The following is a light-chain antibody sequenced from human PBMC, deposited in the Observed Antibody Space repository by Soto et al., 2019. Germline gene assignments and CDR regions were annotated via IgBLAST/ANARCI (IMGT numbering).Light chain of an antibody. CDR2: AAS. Sequence: DIQMTQSASSMSASVGNRVTITCWGSQGIGNDLGWYQQKPGTAPKRLIYAASSLQSGVPSRFSGSGSGTEFTLTISSLQSEDFAVYYCQQYNNWPTITFGQGTRLEIK. V-gene: IGKV1-17*01. J-gene: IGKJ5*01. CDR3: QQYNNWPTIT. CDR1: QGIGND.